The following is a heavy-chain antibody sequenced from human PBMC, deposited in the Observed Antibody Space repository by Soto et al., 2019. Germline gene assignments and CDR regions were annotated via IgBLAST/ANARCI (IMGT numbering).Heavy chain of an antibody. CDR3: AKESGGERYAAYFDL. D-gene: IGHD2-21*01. J-gene: IGHJ4*02. V-gene: IGHV3-30*18. Sequence: QVQLVESGGGVVQPGTSLRLACAASGFTLSNIGMQWVRQAPGKGLEWVAVISAGGNTKYYADSVKGRFTISRDNSKKTLFLQMNSLRTEDTAVYYCAKESGGERYAAYFDLWGQGTLVTVSA. CDR2: ISAGGNTK. CDR1: GFTLSNIG.